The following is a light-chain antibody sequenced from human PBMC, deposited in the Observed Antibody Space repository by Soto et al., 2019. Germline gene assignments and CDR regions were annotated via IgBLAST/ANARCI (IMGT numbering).Light chain of an antibody. V-gene: IGLV1-40*01. J-gene: IGLJ2*01. CDR1: SSNIGAGYD. Sequence: QSVLTQPPSVSGAPGQRVTISCTGSSSNIGAGYDVHWYQQLPGTAPKLLIYGNSNRPSGVPDRFSGSKSGTSASLAITGLQAEDEADYYCQSYDSSLSGVVLGGGTKHTVL. CDR3: QSYDSSLSGVV. CDR2: GNS.